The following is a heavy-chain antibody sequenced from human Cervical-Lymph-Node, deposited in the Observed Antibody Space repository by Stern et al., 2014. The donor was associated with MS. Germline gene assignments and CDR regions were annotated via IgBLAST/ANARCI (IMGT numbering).Heavy chain of an antibody. CDR1: GDFITSGYYY. J-gene: IGHJ4*02. D-gene: IGHD1-14*01. V-gene: IGHV4-30-4*01. CDR3: ARVIRTRTTAFDY. CDR2: IYYSRRT. Sequence: QLQLQESGPGLVKPSQTLSLTCTVSGDFITSGYYYWSWIRQPPGKGLQFLGYIYYSRRTYYIPSLKSRLTMSIDMSKSQFSLQLSSVTAADTAMYYCARVIRTRTTAFDYWGPGTLVAVSS.